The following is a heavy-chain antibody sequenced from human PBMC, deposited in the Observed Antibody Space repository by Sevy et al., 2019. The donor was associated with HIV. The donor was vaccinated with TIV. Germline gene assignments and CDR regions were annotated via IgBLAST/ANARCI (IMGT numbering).Heavy chain of an antibody. Sequence: GGSLRLSCAASGFTFSTYDKHWVRQAPGKGLEWVAYIRYDGSNKYYADSVRGRFTISRDNSKNTLYLQMNSLRAEDTAVYYCARGRKTTQEWLEELDYYYGVDVWGQGTTVTVSS. CDR1: GFTFSTYD. CDR2: IRYDGSNK. J-gene: IGHJ6*02. CDR3: ARGRKTTQEWLEELDYYYGVDV. D-gene: IGHD2-8*01. V-gene: IGHV3-30*02.